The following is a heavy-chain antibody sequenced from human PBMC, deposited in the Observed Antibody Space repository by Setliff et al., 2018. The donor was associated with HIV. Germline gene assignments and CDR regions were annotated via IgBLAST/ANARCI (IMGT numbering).Heavy chain of an antibody. V-gene: IGHV1-8*01. D-gene: IGHD6-13*01. CDR1: GYTFTRYD. CDR2: MNPNSANT. CDR3: ARGRSRAKDAFDI. J-gene: IGHJ3*02. Sequence: ASVKVSCKASGYTFTRYDINWVRQATGQGPEWMGWMNPNSANTGYAQKFQGRVTMTRNTSIATAYMELSNLRSEDTAVYYCARGRSRAKDAFDIWGQGTMVTVSS.